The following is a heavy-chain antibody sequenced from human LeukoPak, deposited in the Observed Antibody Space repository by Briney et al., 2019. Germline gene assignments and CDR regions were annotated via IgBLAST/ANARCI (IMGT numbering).Heavy chain of an antibody. J-gene: IGHJ4*02. D-gene: IGHD1-26*01. CDR1: GYTFTGYY. Sequence: SVKVSCKASGYTFTGYYMHWVRQAPGQGLEWMGGIIPIFGTANYAQKFQGRVTITADESTSTAYMELSSLRSEDTAVYYCARYMVGANYYFDYWGQGTLVTVSS. CDR2: IIPIFGTA. CDR3: ARYMVGANYYFDY. V-gene: IGHV1-69*13.